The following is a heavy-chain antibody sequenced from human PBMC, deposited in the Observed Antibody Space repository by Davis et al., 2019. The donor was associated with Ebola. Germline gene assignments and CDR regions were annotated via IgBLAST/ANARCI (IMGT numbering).Heavy chain of an antibody. V-gene: IGHV4-31*03. CDR1: GGSISSGGYY. CDR3: ARDPTVYYYGMDV. D-gene: IGHD4-11*01. J-gene: IGHJ6*04. CDR2: IYYSGST. Sequence: MPSETLSLTCTVSGGSISSGGYYWSWIRQHPGKGLEWIGYIYYSGSTYYNPSLKSRVTISVDTSKNQFSLKLSSVTAADTAVYYCARDPTVYYYGMDVWGKGTTVTVSS.